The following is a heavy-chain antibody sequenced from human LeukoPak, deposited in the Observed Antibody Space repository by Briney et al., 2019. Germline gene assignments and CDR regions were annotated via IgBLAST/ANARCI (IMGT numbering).Heavy chain of an antibody. Sequence: GGSLRLSCAASGFTFSSYSMNWVRQAPGKGLEWVSSISSSSSYIYYADSVKGRFTISRDNAKNSLYLQMNSLRAEDTAVYYCARDKREAGWELLNIYFDYWGQGTLVTVSS. CDR2: ISSSSSYI. CDR1: GFTFSSYS. CDR3: ARDKREAGWELLNIYFDY. V-gene: IGHV3-21*01. D-gene: IGHD1-26*01. J-gene: IGHJ4*02.